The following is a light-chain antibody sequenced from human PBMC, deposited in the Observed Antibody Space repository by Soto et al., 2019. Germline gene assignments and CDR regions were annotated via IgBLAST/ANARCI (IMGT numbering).Light chain of an antibody. J-gene: IGLJ1*01. CDR2: DVS. CDR1: SSDVGGYNY. V-gene: IGLV2-14*01. CDR3: NSYTSSTTPYV. Sequence: QSVLTQPASVSGSPGQSITISCTGTSSDVGGYNYVSWYQQHPGKAPKLMIYDVSNRPSGVSNRFSGSKSGSTASLTISGLQAEDEADYYCNSYTSSTTPYVFGTGTKVTVL.